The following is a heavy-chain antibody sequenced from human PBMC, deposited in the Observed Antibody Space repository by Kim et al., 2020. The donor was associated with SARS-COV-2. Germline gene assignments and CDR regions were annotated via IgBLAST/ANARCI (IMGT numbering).Heavy chain of an antibody. CDR1: GYTFTTYT. J-gene: IGHJ4*02. Sequence: ASVKVSCNTSGYTFTTYTIHWVRQAPGQRLEWMGWITPGNGNTRYSQNLQGRVTLTRDTSASTAYVQLSSLRSEDTAVYYCARDNSGWNDYWGQGTLVTV. CDR2: ITPGNGNT. V-gene: IGHV1-3*01. D-gene: IGHD6-19*01. CDR3: ARDNSGWNDY.